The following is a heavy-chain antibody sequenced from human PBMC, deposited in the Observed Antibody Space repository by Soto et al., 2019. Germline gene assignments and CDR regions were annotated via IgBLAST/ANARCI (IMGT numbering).Heavy chain of an antibody. CDR3: ARRGIAAAGTIYYYYGMDV. V-gene: IGHV5-51*01. D-gene: IGHD6-13*01. Sequence: PGESLRISCKGSGYSFTSYWIGWVRQMPGKGLEWMGIIYPGDSDTRYSPSFQGQVTISADRSISTAYLQWSSLKASDTAMYYCARRGIAAAGTIYYYYGMDVWGQGTTVTVSS. J-gene: IGHJ6*02. CDR1: GYSFTSYW. CDR2: IYPGDSDT.